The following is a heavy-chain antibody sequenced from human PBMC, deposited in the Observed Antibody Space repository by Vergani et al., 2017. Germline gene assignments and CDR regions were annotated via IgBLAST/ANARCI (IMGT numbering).Heavy chain of an antibody. CDR1: GYTFTSYD. D-gene: IGHD5-24*01. Sequence: QVQLVQSGAEVKKPGASVKVSCKASGYTFTSYDINWVRQATGQGLEWMGWMNPNSGNTGYAQKFQGRVTMTRNTSISTAYMGLSSLRSEDTAVYYCARGLSSDGYEGIDYWGQGTLVTVSS. CDR2: MNPNSGNT. CDR3: ARGLSSDGYEGIDY. V-gene: IGHV1-8*01. J-gene: IGHJ4*02.